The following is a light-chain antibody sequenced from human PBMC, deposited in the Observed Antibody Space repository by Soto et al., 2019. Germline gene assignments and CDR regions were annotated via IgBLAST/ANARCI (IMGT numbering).Light chain of an antibody. CDR2: EAS. CDR3: QQYNSLPWT. CDR1: QSSSTY. V-gene: IGKV1-5*03. J-gene: IGKJ1*01. Sequence: DIPMTQSPSTLSASVGDRVTISCRASQSSSTYLAWYQQAPGKAPKLLLFEASILKSGVPSRFSGSGSATEFTLTISSLQPDDFATYYCQQYNSLPWTFGQGSKVEVK.